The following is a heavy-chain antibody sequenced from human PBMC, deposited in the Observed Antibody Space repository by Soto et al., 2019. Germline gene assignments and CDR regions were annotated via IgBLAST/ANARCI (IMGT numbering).Heavy chain of an antibody. J-gene: IGHJ5*02. CDR2: IYYSGST. CDR3: ARGVRFDP. Sequence: QVQLQESGPGLVKPSETLSLTCTVSGGSISSYYWSGIRQPPGKGLEWIGYIYYSGSTNYNPSLKSRVTISVDTSKNQFSLKLSSVTAADTAVYYCARGVRFDPWGQGTLVTVSS. CDR1: GGSISSYY. V-gene: IGHV4-59*01.